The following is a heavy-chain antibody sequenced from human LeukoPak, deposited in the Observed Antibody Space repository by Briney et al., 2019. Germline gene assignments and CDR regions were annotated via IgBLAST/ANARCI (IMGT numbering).Heavy chain of an antibody. CDR2: ISSSSSYI. J-gene: IGHJ4*02. D-gene: IGHD5-24*01. Sequence: GGSLRLSCAASGYTFSSYSMNWVRQAPGKGLEWVSSISSSSSYIYYADSVKGRFTISRDNAKNSLYLQMNSLRAEDTAVYYCARDVMATIDYWGQGTLVTVSS. V-gene: IGHV3-21*01. CDR3: ARDVMATIDY. CDR1: GYTFSSYS.